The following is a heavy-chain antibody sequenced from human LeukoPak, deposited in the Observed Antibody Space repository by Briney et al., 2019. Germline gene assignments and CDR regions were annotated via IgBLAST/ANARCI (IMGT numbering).Heavy chain of an antibody. D-gene: IGHD5-12*01. CDR1: GGSISSYY. Sequence: SETLSLTCTVSGGSISSYYWSWIRQPPGKELEWIGYIYYSGSTNYNPSLKSRVTISVDTSKNQFSLKLSSVTAADTAVYYCAAAGYSGYDPPFDYWGQGTLVTVSS. J-gene: IGHJ4*02. V-gene: IGHV4-59*01. CDR2: IYYSGST. CDR3: AAAGYSGYDPPFDY.